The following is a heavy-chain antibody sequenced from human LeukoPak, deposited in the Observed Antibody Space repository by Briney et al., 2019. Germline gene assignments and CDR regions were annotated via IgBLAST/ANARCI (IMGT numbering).Heavy chain of an antibody. D-gene: IGHD6-19*01. J-gene: IGHJ4*02. CDR3: ARGPIAVAAD. CDR2: ISSSSSTI. Sequence: PLRCLRLSCAASGFTFSSYSMNWVRQAPGKGVEWVSYISSSSSTIYYADSVKGRFTISRDNAKNSLYLQMNSLRAEDTAVYYCARGPIAVAADWGQGTLVTVSS. V-gene: IGHV3-48*01. CDR1: GFTFSSYS.